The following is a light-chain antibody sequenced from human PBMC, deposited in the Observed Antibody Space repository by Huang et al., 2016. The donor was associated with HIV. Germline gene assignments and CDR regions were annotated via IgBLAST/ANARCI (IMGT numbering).Light chain of an antibody. V-gene: IGKV3-11*01. CDR3: QQRVNGLT. CDR2: DAS. Sequence: EIVLTQSPATLSFFPGQGVSLSCRASQNINTHLAWYQQRPGQPPRLLIYDASSRVPGVAARFSGSGSGTDFTLTISSLESEDFATYYCQQRVNGLTFGGGTKV. J-gene: IGKJ4*01. CDR1: QNINTH.